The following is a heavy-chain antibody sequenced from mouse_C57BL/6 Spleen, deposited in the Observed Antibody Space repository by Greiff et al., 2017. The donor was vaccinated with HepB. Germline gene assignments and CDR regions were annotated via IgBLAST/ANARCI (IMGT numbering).Heavy chain of an antibody. CDR1: GYTFTGYW. V-gene: IGHV1-9*01. CDR2: ILPGSGST. CDR3: ARGAFYDGYPFAY. D-gene: IGHD2-3*01. J-gene: IGHJ3*01. Sequence: VQLQQSGAELMKPGASVKLSCKATGYTFTGYWIEWVKQRPGHGLEWIGEILPGSGSTNYNAKFKGKATFTADTSSNTAYMQLSSLTTEDSAIYYCARGAFYDGYPFAYWGQGTLVTVSA.